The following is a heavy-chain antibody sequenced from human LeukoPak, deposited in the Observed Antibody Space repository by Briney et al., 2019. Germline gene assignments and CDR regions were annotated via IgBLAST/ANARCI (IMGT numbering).Heavy chain of an antibody. J-gene: IGHJ4*02. CDR1: GGSISGYY. V-gene: IGHV4-34*01. D-gene: IGHD1-26*01. Sequence: SETLSLTCTVSGGSISGYYWSWIRQPPGKGLEWIGEINHSGSTNYNPSLKSRVTISVDTSKNQFSLKLSSVTAADTAVYYCARGVGATAPCDYWGQGTLVTVSS. CDR3: ARGVGATAPCDY. CDR2: INHSGST.